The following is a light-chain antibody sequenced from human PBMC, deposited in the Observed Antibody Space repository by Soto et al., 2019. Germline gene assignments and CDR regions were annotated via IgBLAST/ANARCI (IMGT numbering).Light chain of an antibody. CDR1: QDIDSW. J-gene: IGKJ1*01. V-gene: IGKV1-12*01. CDR3: LQHHSFPRT. Sequence: DIQMTQSPSSVSASVGDRVTITCRASQDIDSWLAWYQQKPGKAPKLLIYAASSLQSGVPSRFSGSGSGTEFILTISSLQPEDSATYYCLQHHSFPRTFGQGTKVDI. CDR2: AAS.